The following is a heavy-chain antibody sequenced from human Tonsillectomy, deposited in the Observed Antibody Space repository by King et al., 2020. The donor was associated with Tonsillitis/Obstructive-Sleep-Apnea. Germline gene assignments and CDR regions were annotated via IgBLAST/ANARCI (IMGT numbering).Heavy chain of an antibody. V-gene: IGHV1-69*10. D-gene: IGHD2-2*01. J-gene: IGHJ6*02. CDR1: GGSFNNYA. CDR2: IIPLLSIT. Sequence: QLVQSGAEMRKPGSSVRVSCKASGGSFNNYAISWVRQAPGQGLEWMGGIIPLLSITNSAQKFQGRVTVTADKSTSTVYMELSSLRSEDTAVYYCARDPNSYCITSSCYYGDYYYGMDVWGQGTTVTVSS. CDR3: ARDPNSYCITSSCYYGDYYYGMDV.